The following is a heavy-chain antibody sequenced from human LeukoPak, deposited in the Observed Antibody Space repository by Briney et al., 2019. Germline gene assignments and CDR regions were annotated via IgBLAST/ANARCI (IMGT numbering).Heavy chain of an antibody. CDR1: GGSISSYY. J-gene: IGHJ4*02. CDR3: ARRGWYDSSGYYFDY. V-gene: IGHV4-59*08. D-gene: IGHD3-22*01. Sequence: SGTLSLTCTVSGGSISSYYWSWIRQPPGKGLEWIGYIYYSGSTNYNPSLKSRVTISVDTSKNQFSLKLSSVTAADTAVYYCARRGWYDSSGYYFDYWGQGTLVTVSS. CDR2: IYYSGST.